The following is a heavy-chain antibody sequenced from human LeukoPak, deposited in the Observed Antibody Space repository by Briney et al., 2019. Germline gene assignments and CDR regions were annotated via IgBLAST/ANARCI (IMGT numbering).Heavy chain of an antibody. Sequence: GESLKISCAASGFTFSSYAMNWIRQAPGKGLEWVSSITGSSSSTYYADSVKGRFTISRDNSKNTLYLQMNSLRADDTAVYYCAPPRAAGFFSWGQGTLVTVSS. CDR1: GFTFSSYA. V-gene: IGHV3-23*01. CDR2: ITGSSSST. CDR3: APPRAAGFFS. D-gene: IGHD6-13*01. J-gene: IGHJ5*02.